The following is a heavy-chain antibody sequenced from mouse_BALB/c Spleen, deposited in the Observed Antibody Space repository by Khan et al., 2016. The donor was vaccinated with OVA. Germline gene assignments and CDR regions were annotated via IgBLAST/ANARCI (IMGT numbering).Heavy chain of an antibody. CDR1: GYTFTDYY. J-gene: IGHJ3*01. CDR3: ARRNYFGYTFAY. CDR2: ISPGSGDT. Sequence: QVQLKESGAELARPGASVKLSCKASGYTFTDYYINWVKQRTGQGLEGIGEISPGSGDTYYNEKLKGKATLSAVPSSSTAYMPRSSLTSEASAVYFCARRNYFGYTFAYWGQGTLVTVSA. V-gene: IGHV1-77*01. D-gene: IGHD1-2*01.